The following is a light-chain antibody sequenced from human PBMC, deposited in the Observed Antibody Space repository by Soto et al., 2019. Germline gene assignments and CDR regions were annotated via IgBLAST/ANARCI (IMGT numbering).Light chain of an antibody. CDR2: GAS. CDR3: QQYGGAPPFS. J-gene: IGKJ4*01. CDR1: QSVSSSY. V-gene: IGKV3-20*01. Sequence: EIVLTQSPATLSLSPGERATLSCRARQSVSSSYLGWYQQKPGQAPRLLINGASSRAAGIPARFSGSGSGTDFTLTISRLEPEDFAVYYCQQYGGAPPFSLGGGTKVEIK.